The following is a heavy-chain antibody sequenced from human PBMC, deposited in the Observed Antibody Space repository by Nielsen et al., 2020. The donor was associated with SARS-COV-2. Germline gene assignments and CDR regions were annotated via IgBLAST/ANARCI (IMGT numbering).Heavy chain of an antibody. CDR3: ARDSRLGYCSSTSCYPGGDAFDI. CDR1: GFTFSSYS. D-gene: IGHD2-2*01. Sequence: GESLKISCAASGFTFSSYSMNWVRQAPGKGLEWVSSISSSSYIYYADSVKGRFTISRDNAKNSLYLQMNSLRAEDTAVYYCARDSRLGYCSSTSCYPGGDAFDIWSQGTMVTVSS. V-gene: IGHV3-21*01. CDR2: ISSSSYI. J-gene: IGHJ3*02.